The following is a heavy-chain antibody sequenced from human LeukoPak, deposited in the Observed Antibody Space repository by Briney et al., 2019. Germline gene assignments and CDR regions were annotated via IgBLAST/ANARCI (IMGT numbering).Heavy chain of an antibody. CDR3: ARHAMGIAVADTDY. Sequence: ASVKVSCKASGYTFTSYGISWVRQAPGQGLEWMGWISAYNGNTDYAQKLQGRVTMTTDTSTSTAYMELRSLRSDDTAVYYCARHAMGIAVADTDYWGQGTLATVSS. J-gene: IGHJ4*02. CDR2: ISAYNGNT. CDR1: GYTFTSYG. V-gene: IGHV1-18*01. D-gene: IGHD6-19*01.